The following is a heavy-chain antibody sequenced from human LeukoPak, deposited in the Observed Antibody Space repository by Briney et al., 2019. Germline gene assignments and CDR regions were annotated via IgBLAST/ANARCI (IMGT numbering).Heavy chain of an antibody. Sequence: GESLRLSCAASGFTFSSYAMSWVRQAPGKGLEWVSAISGSGGSTYYADSVKGRFTISRDNSKNTLYLQMNSLRAEDTAVYYCAKASADTYYDILTGYPFDYWGQGTLVTVSS. CDR1: GFTFSSYA. J-gene: IGHJ4*02. D-gene: IGHD3-9*01. CDR3: AKASADTYYDILTGYPFDY. CDR2: ISGSGGST. V-gene: IGHV3-23*01.